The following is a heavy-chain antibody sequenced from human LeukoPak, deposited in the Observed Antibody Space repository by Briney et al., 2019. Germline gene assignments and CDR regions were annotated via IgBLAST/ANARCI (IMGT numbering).Heavy chain of an antibody. CDR2: MNPNSGNT. Sequence: ASVKVSCKASGYTFTSYDINWARQATGQGLEWMGWMNPNSGNTGYAQKFQGRVTMTRNTSISTAYMELSSLRSEDTAVYYCARDPFQPASPTRTSMDVWGQGTTVTVSS. J-gene: IGHJ6*02. CDR3: ARDPFQPASPTRTSMDV. CDR1: GYTFTSYD. V-gene: IGHV1-8*01. D-gene: IGHD2-2*01.